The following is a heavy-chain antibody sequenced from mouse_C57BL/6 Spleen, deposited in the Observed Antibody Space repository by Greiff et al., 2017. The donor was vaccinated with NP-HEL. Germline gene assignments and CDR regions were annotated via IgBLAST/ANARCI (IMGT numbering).Heavy chain of an antibody. J-gene: IGHJ1*03. Sequence: QVTLKESGPGILQSSQTLSLTCSFSGFSLSTSGMGVSWIRQPSGKGLEWLAHIYWDDDKRYNPSLKSRLTISKDTSRNQVFLKITSVDTADTATYYCARRGTTVVARELYWYFDVWGTGTTVTVSS. CDR1: GFSLSTSGMG. CDR2: IYWDDDK. D-gene: IGHD1-1*01. CDR3: ARRGTTVVARELYWYFDV. V-gene: IGHV8-12*01.